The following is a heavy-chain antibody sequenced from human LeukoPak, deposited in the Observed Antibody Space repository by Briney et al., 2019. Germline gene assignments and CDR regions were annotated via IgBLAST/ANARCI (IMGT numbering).Heavy chain of an antibody. Sequence: PSETLSLTCTVSGGSISSSNYYWGWIRQPPGKGLEWIGSSAYYNPSLRRRVIISVDKSKDHFSLRLSSVTAADTAVYYCARHTYDFWSGYPSPVDYWGQGTLVTVSS. V-gene: IGHV4-39*01. CDR1: GGSISSSNYY. D-gene: IGHD3-3*01. CDR2: SA. J-gene: IGHJ4*02. CDR3: ARHTYDFWSGYPSPVDY.